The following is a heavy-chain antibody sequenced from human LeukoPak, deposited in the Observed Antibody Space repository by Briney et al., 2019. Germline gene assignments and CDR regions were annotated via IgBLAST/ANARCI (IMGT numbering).Heavy chain of an antibody. CDR3: ARDWSGGFDY. CDR2: IKQDGSEK. CDR1: GFTFSSYW. D-gene: IGHD1-14*01. Sequence: GGSLRLSXAASGFTFSSYWMSWVRQAPGKGLEWVANIKQDGSEKYYMDSVKGRFTISRDNAKNSLYLQMNSLRAEDTAVYYCARDWSGGFDYWGQRTLVTVSS. J-gene: IGHJ4*02. V-gene: IGHV3-7*01.